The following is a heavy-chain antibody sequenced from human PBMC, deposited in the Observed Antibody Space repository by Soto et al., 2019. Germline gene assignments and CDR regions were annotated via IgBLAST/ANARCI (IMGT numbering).Heavy chain of an antibody. V-gene: IGHV1-3*05. D-gene: IGHD6-19*01. CDR1: GYTFTSYA. CDR2: VNADNGNT. Sequence: QVQLVQSGAEEKKPGTSVKVSCKASGYTFTSYAMHWVRQAPGQRLEWMGWVNADNGNTKYSQKFQDRVTMTRDTSANTAYMVLSSLGSEDTAVYYCVAVDYGDYWGQGTLVSVSS. J-gene: IGHJ4*02. CDR3: VAVDYGDY.